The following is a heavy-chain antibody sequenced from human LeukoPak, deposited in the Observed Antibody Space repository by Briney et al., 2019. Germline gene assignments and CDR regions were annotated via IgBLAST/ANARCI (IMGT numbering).Heavy chain of an antibody. CDR2: IYPISGAT. V-gene: IGHV1-2*02. J-gene: IGHJ4*02. Sequence: GASVQVSCKASGYTFTGYYMHWVRQAPGQRREWMGWIYPISGATKYAQKFQGRVTMTRDTSISTAYMELSGLRSDDTAVYYCGTLLSNGPFDYWGQGSLVTVSS. CDR1: GYTFTGYY. CDR3: GTLLSNGPFDY.